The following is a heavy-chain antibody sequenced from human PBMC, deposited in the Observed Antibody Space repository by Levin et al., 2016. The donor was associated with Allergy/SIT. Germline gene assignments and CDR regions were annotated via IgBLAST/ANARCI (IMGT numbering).Heavy chain of an antibody. Sequence: GESLKISCAASGFTFSSYSMNWVRQAPGKGLEWVSSISSSSSYIYYADSVKGRFTISRDNAKNSLYLQMNSLRAEDTAVYYCARGVRVNQLRYYSHGFDPWGQGTLVTVSS. CDR2: ISSSSSYI. D-gene: IGHD3-9*01. CDR3: ARGVRVNQLRYYSHGFDP. J-gene: IGHJ5*02. V-gene: IGHV3-21*01. CDR1: GFTFSSYS.